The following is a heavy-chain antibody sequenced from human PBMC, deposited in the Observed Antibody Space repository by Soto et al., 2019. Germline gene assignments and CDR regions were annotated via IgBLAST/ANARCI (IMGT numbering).Heavy chain of an antibody. J-gene: IGHJ5*02. CDR1: GGAFSGYS. V-gene: IGHV4-34*01. CDR3: ARGPLGSMIRGLWFDP. Sequence: SETLSLTCAIYGGAFSGYSRSWIRQPPGKGLEWNGEINDRGSTNYNPSLKSRVTISVDTSKNQFSLKVNSVTAADTAVYYCARGPLGSMIRGLWFDPWGQGILVTVSS. CDR2: INDRGST. D-gene: IGHD3-10*01.